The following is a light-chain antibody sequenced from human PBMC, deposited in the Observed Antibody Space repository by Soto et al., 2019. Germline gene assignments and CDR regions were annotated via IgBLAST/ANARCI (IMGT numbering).Light chain of an antibody. J-gene: IGKJ4*01. CDR3: QQYDNLLPLT. V-gene: IGKV1-33*01. CDR2: DAS. Sequence: DIQMTQSPSSLSASVGDRVTITCQASQDISNYLNWYQQKPGKAPKLLIYDASNWETGVPSRFSGSGSGTDFTFTISSLQPEDIATYYCQQYDNLLPLTFGGGTKVEIK. CDR1: QDISNY.